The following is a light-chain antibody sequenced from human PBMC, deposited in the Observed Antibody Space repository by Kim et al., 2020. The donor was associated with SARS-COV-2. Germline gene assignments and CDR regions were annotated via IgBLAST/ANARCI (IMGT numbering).Light chain of an antibody. CDR2: DVT. CDR1: NNDIGANNH. Sequence: GQSIIISCIGTNNDIGANNHVSWYQQHPGKAPQLMIYDVTKRPSGVSSRFSGSKPGNTASLTISGLQAEDEAHYSCSAFVDSDTWLFGGGTKVTVL. J-gene: IGLJ2*01. CDR3: SAFVDSDTWL. V-gene: IGLV2-11*01.